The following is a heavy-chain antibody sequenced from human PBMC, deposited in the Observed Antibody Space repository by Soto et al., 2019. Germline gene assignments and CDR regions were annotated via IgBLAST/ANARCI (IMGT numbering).Heavy chain of an antibody. CDR1: RASVSGSSFY. Sequence: SESLSLAGSVPRASVSGSSFYWGWIRQAPGKGLEWIGSIHYSGTTYFHPSLKSRVTISVDTPKNQFSMKLGSVTAADTAIYYCATLRGPVIFDQWGQGILVTVSS. V-gene: IGHV4-39*01. CDR3: ATLRGPVIFDQ. CDR2: IHYSGTT. D-gene: IGHD3-16*02. J-gene: IGHJ4*02.